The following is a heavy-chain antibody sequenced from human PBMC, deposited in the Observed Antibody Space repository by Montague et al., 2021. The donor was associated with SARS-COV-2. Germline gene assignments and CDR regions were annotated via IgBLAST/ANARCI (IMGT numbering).Heavy chain of an antibody. J-gene: IGHJ4*02. V-gene: IGHV3-7*01. Sequence: SLRLSCAASGFSVSSRGMSWVRQVPGKGLEWVATVEQDGSESHYVDSVKGRFTISRDNAKSSAYLQMSSLRVEDTAVYFCARDHYGSEDYWGQGILVTVSS. CDR3: ARDHYGSEDY. CDR1: GFSVSSRG. CDR2: VEQDGSES. D-gene: IGHD3-10*01.